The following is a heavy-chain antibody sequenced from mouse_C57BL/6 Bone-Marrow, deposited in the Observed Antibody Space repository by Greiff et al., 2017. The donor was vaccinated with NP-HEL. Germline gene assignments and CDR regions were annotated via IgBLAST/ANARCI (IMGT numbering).Heavy chain of an antibody. CDR3: YSNYVLAY. Sequence: QVQLQQSGAELVRPGTSVKVSCKASGYAFTNYLIEWVKQRPGQGLEWIGVINPGSGGTNYNEKFKGKATLTADKSSSTAYMQLSSLTSEDSAVYFCYSNYVLAYWGQGTLVTVSA. CDR1: GYAFTNYL. CDR2: INPGSGGT. D-gene: IGHD2-5*01. V-gene: IGHV1-54*01. J-gene: IGHJ3*01.